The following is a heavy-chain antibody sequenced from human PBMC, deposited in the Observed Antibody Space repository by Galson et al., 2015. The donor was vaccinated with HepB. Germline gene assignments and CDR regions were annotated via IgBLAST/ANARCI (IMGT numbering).Heavy chain of an antibody. CDR1: GFTFSSYG. J-gene: IGHJ4*02. D-gene: IGHD3-22*01. Sequence: SLRLSCAASGFTFSSYGMHWVRQAPGKGLEWVAFIRYDGSNKYYADSVKGRFTISRDNSKNTLYLQMNSLRAEDTAVYYCAKDLPHYYDSSGCDYWGQGTLVTVSS. CDR2: IRYDGSNK. V-gene: IGHV3-30*02. CDR3: AKDLPHYYDSSGCDY.